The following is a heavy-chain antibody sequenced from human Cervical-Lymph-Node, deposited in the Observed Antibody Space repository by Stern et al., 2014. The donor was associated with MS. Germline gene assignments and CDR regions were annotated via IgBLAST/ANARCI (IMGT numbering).Heavy chain of an antibody. CDR2: IYYSVTT. V-gene: IGHV4-31*03. CDR1: GGSISSDNYY. J-gene: IGHJ6*02. Sequence: VHLVESGPGLVKPSQTLSLTCTVSGGSISSDNYYWTWIRQPPGKGLEWIGHIYYSVTTYYNPSLKSRVSITVNTSKNLFSLRLSSVTAADTAVYYCARDHFTTSLDVWGHGTTVTVS. D-gene: IGHD2-2*01. CDR3: ARDHFTTSLDV.